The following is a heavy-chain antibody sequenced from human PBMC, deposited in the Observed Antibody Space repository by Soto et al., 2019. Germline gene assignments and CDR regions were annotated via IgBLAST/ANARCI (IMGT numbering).Heavy chain of an antibody. J-gene: IGHJ6*02. CDR1: GFTFSSYS. Sequence: GGSLRLSCAASGFTFSSYSMNWVRQAPGKGLEWVSYISSSSSTIYYADSVKGRFTISRDNAKNSLYLQMNSLRDEDTAVYYCARDGHYGSGSYFGVGPYYYYYYGMDVWGQGTTVTVSS. D-gene: IGHD3-10*01. CDR2: ISSSSSTI. V-gene: IGHV3-48*02. CDR3: ARDGHYGSGSYFGVGPYYYYYYGMDV.